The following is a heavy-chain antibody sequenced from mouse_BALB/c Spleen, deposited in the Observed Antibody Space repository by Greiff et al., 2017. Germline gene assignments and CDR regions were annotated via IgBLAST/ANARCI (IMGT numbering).Heavy chain of an antibody. D-gene: IGHD1-1*01. CDR2: IYPGDGDT. CDR3: ARAVGHFDY. CDR1: GYTFTSYW. V-gene: IGHV1-87*01. Sequence: QVQLKQSGAELARPGASVKLSCKASGYTFTSYWMQWVKQRPGQGLEWIGAIYPGDGDTRYTQKFKGKATLTADKSSSTAYMQLSSLASEDSAVYYCARAVGHFDYWGQGTTLTVSS. J-gene: IGHJ2*01.